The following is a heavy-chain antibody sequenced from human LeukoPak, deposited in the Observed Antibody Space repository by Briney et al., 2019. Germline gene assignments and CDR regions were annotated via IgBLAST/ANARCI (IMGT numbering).Heavy chain of an antibody. CDR1: GGSFSGYY. Sequence: SETLSLTCAVYGGSFSGYYWSWIRQPPGKGLEWIGEINHSGSTNYNPSLKSRVTISVDTSKNQFSLKLSSVTAADTAVYYCARESSGWYLIDYWGQGTLVTVSS. CDR3: ARESSGWYLIDY. V-gene: IGHV4-34*01. J-gene: IGHJ4*02. D-gene: IGHD6-19*01. CDR2: INHSGST.